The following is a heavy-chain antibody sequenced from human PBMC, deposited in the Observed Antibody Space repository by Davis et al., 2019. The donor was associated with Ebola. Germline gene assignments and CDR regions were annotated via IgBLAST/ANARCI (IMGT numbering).Heavy chain of an antibody. Sequence: GESLKISCAASGFTLSSYWMSWVRQAPGKGLEWVANIKQDGSEKYYVDPVKGRFTISRDNAKNSLYLQMNSLRAEDTAVYYCQRRVDVWGQGTTVTVSS. J-gene: IGHJ6*02. V-gene: IGHV3-7*03. CDR3: QRRVDV. CDR2: IKQDGSEK. D-gene: IGHD6-25*01. CDR1: GFTLSSYW.